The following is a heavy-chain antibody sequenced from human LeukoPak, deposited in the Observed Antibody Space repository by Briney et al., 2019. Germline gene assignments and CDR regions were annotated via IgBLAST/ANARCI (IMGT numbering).Heavy chain of an antibody. CDR3: ARVHGSGSYYRRYMDV. J-gene: IGHJ6*03. D-gene: IGHD3-10*01. Sequence: PGGSLRLSCAASGFTFSSYAMSWVRQAPGRGLEWVSAISGSGGSTYYADSVKGRFTISRDNSKNTLYLQMTSLRAEDTAVYYCARVHGSGSYYRRYMDVWGKGTTVTVSS. CDR2: ISGSGGST. V-gene: IGHV3-23*01. CDR1: GFTFSSYA.